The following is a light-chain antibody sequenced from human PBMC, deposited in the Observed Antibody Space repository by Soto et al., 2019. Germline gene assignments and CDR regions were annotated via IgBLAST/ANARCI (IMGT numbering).Light chain of an antibody. V-gene: IGLV1-44*01. CDR1: SSNIGSNS. CDR2: GSN. Sequence: QSVLTQPPSASGTPGQRVSISCSGSSSNIGSNSVTWYQQLLGKAPKLLIYGSNQRPSGVPDRFSGSKSGTSASLAISGLQSEDESDYYCAAWDDTLNGPVFGGGTQLTVL. J-gene: IGLJ2*01. CDR3: AAWDDTLNGPV.